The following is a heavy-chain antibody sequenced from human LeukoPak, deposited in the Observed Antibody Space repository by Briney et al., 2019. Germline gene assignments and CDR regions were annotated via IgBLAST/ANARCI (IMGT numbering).Heavy chain of an antibody. V-gene: IGHV3-7*01. CDR2: IKQDGSEK. CDR1: GFTFSSYW. J-gene: IGHJ6*02. CDR3: ARDWGVSYYGMDV. D-gene: IGHD3-10*01. Sequence: GGSLRLSCAASGFTFSSYWMNWVRQAPGKGLEWVANIKQDGSEKYYVDSVKGRFTISRDNAKNSLYLQMNSLRAEDTAVYCCARDWGVSYYGMDVWGQGTTVTVSS.